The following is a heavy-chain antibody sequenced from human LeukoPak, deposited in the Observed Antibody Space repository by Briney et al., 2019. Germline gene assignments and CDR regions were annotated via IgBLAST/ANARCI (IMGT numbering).Heavy chain of an antibody. CDR2: ISYDGSTK. CDR3: AKDERWRRSDFHGGFDY. D-gene: IGHD2-21*02. V-gene: IGHV3-30*18. J-gene: IGHJ4*02. CDR1: GFTFSSYG. Sequence: PGGSLRLSCAASGFTFSSYGMHWVRQAPGKGLEWVAFISYDGSTKYYADSVEGRFTISRDNSKNTLYVQMDSLRAEDTAVYYCAKDERWRRSDFHGGFDYWGQGALVTVSS.